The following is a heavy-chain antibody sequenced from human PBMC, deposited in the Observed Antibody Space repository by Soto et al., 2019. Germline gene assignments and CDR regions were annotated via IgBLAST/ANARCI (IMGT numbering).Heavy chain of an antibody. CDR1: GFPFSDNS. CDR2: ISGSGGST. Sequence: EVQLVESGGGLVKPGGSLRLSCAASGFPFSDNSMKWVRQAPGKGLEWVSAISGSGGSTYYADSVKGRFTISRDNSKNTLYLQMNSLRAEDTAVYYCAKGSAHCGGDCYYFDYWGQGTLVTVSS. D-gene: IGHD2-21*02. V-gene: IGHV3-23*04. J-gene: IGHJ4*02. CDR3: AKGSAHCGGDCYYFDY.